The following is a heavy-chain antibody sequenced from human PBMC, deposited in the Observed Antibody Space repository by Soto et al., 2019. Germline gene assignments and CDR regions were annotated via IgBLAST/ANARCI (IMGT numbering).Heavy chain of an antibody. Sequence: EASVKVSCKASGGTFSSYAISWVRQAPGQGLEWMGGIIPIFGTANYAQKFQGRVTITADKSTSTAYMELSSLRSEDTAVYYCARARTSITMVRGVYYYGMDVWGQGTTVTVSS. J-gene: IGHJ6*02. CDR2: IIPIFGTA. CDR3: ARARTSITMVRGVYYYGMDV. V-gene: IGHV1-69*06. CDR1: GGTFSSYA. D-gene: IGHD3-10*01.